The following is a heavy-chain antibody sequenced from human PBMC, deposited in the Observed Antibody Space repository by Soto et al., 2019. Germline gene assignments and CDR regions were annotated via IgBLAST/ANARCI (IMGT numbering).Heavy chain of an antibody. CDR2: IYWDDDK. CDR1: GFSLSTSGVG. CDR3: AHRRAGYSSSWYDY. V-gene: IGHV2-5*02. Sequence: SGPTLVNPTQTLTLTCTFSGFSLSTSGVGVGWIRQPPGKALEWLALIYWDDDKRYSPSLKSRLTITKDTSKNQVVLTMTNMDPVDTATYYGAHRRAGYSSSWYDYWGQGTLVTVSS. D-gene: IGHD6-13*01. J-gene: IGHJ4*02.